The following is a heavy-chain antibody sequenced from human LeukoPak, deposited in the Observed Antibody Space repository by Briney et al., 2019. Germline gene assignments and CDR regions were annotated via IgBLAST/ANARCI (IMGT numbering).Heavy chain of an antibody. Sequence: SQTLSLTCTVSGGSISSGYYWGWIRQPPGKGLEWIGSIYHSGSTYYNPSLKSRVTISVDTSKNQFSLKLSSVTAADTAVYYCARRQQLVVFDIWGQGTMVTVSS. CDR1: GGSISSGYY. CDR3: ARRQQLVVFDI. V-gene: IGHV4-38-2*02. CDR2: IYHSGST. J-gene: IGHJ3*02. D-gene: IGHD6-13*01.